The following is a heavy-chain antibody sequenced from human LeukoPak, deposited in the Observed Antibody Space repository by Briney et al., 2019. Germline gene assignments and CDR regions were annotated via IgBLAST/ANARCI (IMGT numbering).Heavy chain of an antibody. J-gene: IGHJ5*02. CDR1: GYTFTSYD. CDR3: ARDQYYDILTGYYEYNWFDP. V-gene: IGHV1-8*03. D-gene: IGHD3-9*01. CDR2: MNPNSGNT. Sequence: ASVKVSCKASGYTFTSYDINWVRQATGQGLEWMGWMNPNSGNTAYAQKFQGRVTITRNTSISTAYMELSRLRSDDTAVYYCARDQYYDILTGYYEYNWFDPWGQGTLVTVSS.